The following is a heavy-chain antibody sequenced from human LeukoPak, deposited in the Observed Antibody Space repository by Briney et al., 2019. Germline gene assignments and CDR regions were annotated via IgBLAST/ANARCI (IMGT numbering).Heavy chain of an antibody. Sequence: SETLSLTCTVSGGSISSYYWSWIRQPAGKGLEWIGRIYTSGSTNYNPSLKSRVTISVDTSKNQFSLKLSSVTAADTAVYYCVRDRDSGRHAFDIWGQGTMVTVSS. CDR3: VRDRDSGRHAFDI. J-gene: IGHJ3*02. V-gene: IGHV4-4*07. CDR2: IYTSGST. CDR1: GGSISSYY. D-gene: IGHD3-10*01.